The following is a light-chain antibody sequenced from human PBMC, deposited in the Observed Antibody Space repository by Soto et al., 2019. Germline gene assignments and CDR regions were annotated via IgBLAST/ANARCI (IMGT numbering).Light chain of an antibody. Sequence: QSVLTQPPSASGSPGQSVTISCTGTSSDVGAYNSVSWCQQHPGKAPRLMIYEVNKRPSGVPDRFSGSKSGNMASLTVSGLQAEDEADYYCNSHGGSNNFWVFGGGTKLTVL. CDR1: SSDVGAYNS. CDR3: NSHGGSNNFWV. J-gene: IGLJ3*02. V-gene: IGLV2-8*01. CDR2: EVN.